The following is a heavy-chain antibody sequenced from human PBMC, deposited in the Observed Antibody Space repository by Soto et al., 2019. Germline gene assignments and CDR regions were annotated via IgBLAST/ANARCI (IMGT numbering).Heavy chain of an antibody. D-gene: IGHD6-19*01. CDR1: GYTFPSYY. CDR2: INPSGGST. Sequence: ASVKVSCKASGYTFPSYYMHWVRQAPGQGLEWMGIINPSGGSTSYAQKFQGRVTMTRDTSTSTVYMELSSLRSEDTAVYYCAREGAVAGTFDPWGQGTLVTVSS. V-gene: IGHV1-46*01. J-gene: IGHJ5*02. CDR3: AREGAVAGTFDP.